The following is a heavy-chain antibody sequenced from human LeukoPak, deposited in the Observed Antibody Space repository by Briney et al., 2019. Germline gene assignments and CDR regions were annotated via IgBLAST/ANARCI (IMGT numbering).Heavy chain of an antibody. V-gene: IGHV1-69*01. CDR1: GGTFSSYA. CDR2: IIPIFGTP. D-gene: IGHD2-15*01. Sequence: SVKVSCKASGGTFSSYAISWVRQAPGQGLEWMGGIIPIFGTPNYAQKFQGRVTITADESTSTAYMELSSLRSEDTAVYYCARDPYYCSGGSCYVAEYFQHWGPGHPGHRLL. J-gene: IGHJ1*01. CDR3: ARDPYYCSGGSCYVAEYFQH.